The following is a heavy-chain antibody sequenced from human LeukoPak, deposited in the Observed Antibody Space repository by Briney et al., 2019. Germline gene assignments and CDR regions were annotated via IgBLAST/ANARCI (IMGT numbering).Heavy chain of an antibody. V-gene: IGHV1-2*02. J-gene: IGHJ6*03. D-gene: IGHD1-14*01. CDR3: ATNPGTYYYYYYMDV. CDR1: GYTFTGYY. Sequence: GASVKVSCKASGYTFTGYYMHWVRQAPGQGLEWMGWINPNSGGTNYAQKFQGRVTMTRDTSISTAYMELSRLRSDDTAVYYCATNPGTYYYYYYMDVWGKGTTVTVSS. CDR2: INPNSGGT.